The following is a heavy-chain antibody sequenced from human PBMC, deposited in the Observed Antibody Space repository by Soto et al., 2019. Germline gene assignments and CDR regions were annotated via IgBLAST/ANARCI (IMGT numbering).Heavy chain of an antibody. D-gene: IGHD6-13*01. J-gene: IGHJ4*02. CDR2: INPTVDTT. CDR3: ASGGAAARGYCDY. Sequence: QVQLVQSGAEVKKPGASVKVSCKASGYTFTNYYMHCVRQAPGQGLEWMGIINPTVDTTTSAQKFQGRSNMTRDTSTSTVYMELSSLRSEDTAVYYCASGGAAARGYCDYWGQGTLVTVSS. CDR1: GYTFTNYY. V-gene: IGHV1-46*01.